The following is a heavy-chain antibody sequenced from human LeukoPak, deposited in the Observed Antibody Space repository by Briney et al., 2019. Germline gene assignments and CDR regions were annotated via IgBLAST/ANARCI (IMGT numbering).Heavy chain of an antibody. D-gene: IGHD1-26*01. V-gene: IGHV4-31*03. CDR2: IYYSGDT. Sequence: LQTLSLTCSVSGGSISSGGSYWSWIRQHPGKGLEWIGSIYYSGDTYYTPSLKSRLTISVDTSETQFSLKLSSVTAADTAVYYCARGLVGRSPDYWGQGTLVTVSS. J-gene: IGHJ4*02. CDR3: ARGLVGRSPDY. CDR1: GGSISSGGSY.